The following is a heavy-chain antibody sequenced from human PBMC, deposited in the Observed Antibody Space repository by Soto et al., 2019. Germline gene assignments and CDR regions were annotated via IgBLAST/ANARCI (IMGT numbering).Heavy chain of an antibody. CDR3: ARDTPPNGGSYEAFDS. CDR1: GYTFTSYY. CDR2: INPSGGST. Sequence: ASVKVSCKASGYTFTSYYMHWVRQAPGQGLEWMGIINPSGGSTSYAQKFQGRVTMTRDTSTSTVYMELSSLRSEDTAVYYCARDTPPNGGSYEAFDSWGQGTRVTVAS. J-gene: IGHJ3*02. V-gene: IGHV1-46*01. D-gene: IGHD1-26*01.